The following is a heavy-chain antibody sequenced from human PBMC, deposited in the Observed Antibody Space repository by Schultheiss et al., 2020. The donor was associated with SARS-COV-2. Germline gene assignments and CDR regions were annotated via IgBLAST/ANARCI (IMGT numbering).Heavy chain of an antibody. J-gene: IGHJ5*02. D-gene: IGHD3-3*01. V-gene: IGHV3-48*03. CDR2: ISSSGSTI. CDR1: GFTFGDYA. Sequence: GGSLRLSCTASGFTFGDYAMSWVRQAPGKGLEWVTYISSSGSTIYYADSVKGRFTISRDNAKNSLFLQMNSLRVDDTAFYYCARDLGPQGFAPNWFDPWGQGTLVTVSS. CDR3: ARDLGPQGFAPNWFDP.